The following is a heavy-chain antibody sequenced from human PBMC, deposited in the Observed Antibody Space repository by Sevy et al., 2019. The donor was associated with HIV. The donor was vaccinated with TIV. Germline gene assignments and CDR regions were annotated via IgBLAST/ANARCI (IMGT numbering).Heavy chain of an antibody. CDR2: ISYDGNIQ. CDR3: AKEQGGCNYAQGY. D-gene: IGHD1-1*01. V-gene: IGHV3-30*18. Sequence: GGSLRLSCAASGLTFSTYGMHWVRQAPGKGLEWVAVISYDGNIQDYADSVKGRFTVSRDNSKNTLYLQMNSLRAEDAAVYYCAKEQGGCNYAQGYWGQGTLVTVSS. CDR1: GLTFSTYG. J-gene: IGHJ4*02.